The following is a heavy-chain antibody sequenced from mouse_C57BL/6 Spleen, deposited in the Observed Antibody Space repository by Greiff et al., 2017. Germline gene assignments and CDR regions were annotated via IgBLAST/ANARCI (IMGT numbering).Heavy chain of an antibody. CDR3: ARRLYAMDY. CDR2: INPNNGGT. Sequence: EVQLKESGPELVKPGASVKIPCKASGYTFTDYNMDWVKQSHGKSLEWIGDINPNNGGTIYNQKFKGKATLTVDKSSSTAYMELRSLTSEDTAVYYCARRLYAMDYWGQGTSVTVSS. CDR1: GYTFTDYN. J-gene: IGHJ4*01. V-gene: IGHV1-18*01.